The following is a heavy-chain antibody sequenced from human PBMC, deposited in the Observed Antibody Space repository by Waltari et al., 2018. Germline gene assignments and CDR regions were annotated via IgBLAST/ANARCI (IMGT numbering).Heavy chain of an antibody. CDR2: IYYSGST. D-gene: IGHD3-3*01. CDR1: GGSISSYY. V-gene: IGHV4-59*01. J-gene: IGHJ6*02. CDR3: AGDSDFWSGKRYYYYGMDV. Sequence: QVQLQESGPGLVKPSETLSLTCTVSGGSISSYYWSWIRQPPGKGLEGIGYIYYSGSTNYNPSLKSRGTLSVGTSKNQFSLKLRSVTAGDTAVYYCAGDSDFWSGKRYYYYGMDVWGQGTTVTVSS.